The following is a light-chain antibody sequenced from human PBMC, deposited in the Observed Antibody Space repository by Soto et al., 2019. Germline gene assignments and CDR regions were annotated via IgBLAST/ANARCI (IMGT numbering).Light chain of an antibody. J-gene: IGKJ1*01. V-gene: IGKV1-5*01. CDR2: EAS. Sequence: DIQMTQPPSTLSASVGDRVTITCRASQNISNWLAWYQQKPRKAPKLLMYEASSLKSGVPSRLSGSGFGTEFSLTITSLQSDDFATYYCQRYNGYSVTFGQGTKVDIK. CDR1: QNISNW. CDR3: QRYNGYSVT.